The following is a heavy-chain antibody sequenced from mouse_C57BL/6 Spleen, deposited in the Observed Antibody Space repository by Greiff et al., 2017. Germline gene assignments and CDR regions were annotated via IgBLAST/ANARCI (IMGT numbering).Heavy chain of an antibody. Sequence: EVQLQQPGPELVKPGASVKISCKASGYSFTDYNMNWVKQSNGKSLEWIGVINPNYGTTSYNQKFKGKATMTVDQSSSTAYMQLNSLTSGGSAVYYWAGKCDGYLDDFDYWGQGTTLTVSS. CDR3: AGKCDGYLDDFDY. D-gene: IGHD2-3*01. J-gene: IGHJ2*01. CDR1: GYSFTDYN. V-gene: IGHV1-39*01. CDR2: INPNYGTT.